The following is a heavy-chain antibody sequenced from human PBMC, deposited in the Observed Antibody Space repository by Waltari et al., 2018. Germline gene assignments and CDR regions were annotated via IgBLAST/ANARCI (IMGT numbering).Heavy chain of an antibody. J-gene: IGHJ4*02. CDR1: GFDFSSFS. D-gene: IGHD6-13*01. CDR2: ISKSGRVT. Sequence: EVHLVESGGGLVKPGGSLRVSCAASGFDFSSFSRNWIRQTPGKGMEWVSSISKSGRVTEYADSVKGRFTFSRDNANNSVYLQMNSLRVEDTAVYYCNVELAEAGNWGQGTLVTVSS. V-gene: IGHV3-21*06. CDR3: NVELAEAGN.